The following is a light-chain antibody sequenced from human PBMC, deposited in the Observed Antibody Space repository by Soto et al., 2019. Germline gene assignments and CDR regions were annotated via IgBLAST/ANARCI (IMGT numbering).Light chain of an antibody. J-gene: IGKJ4*01. CDR3: QQYYYWPLT. Sequence: EVLMTQSPATLSTSPGEGATLSCRASQGVGRSVAWYQQTPGQSPRLLIYSASTRASGVPARFSGSGFGTEFILTISSLQSEDFAVYSCQQYYYWPLTFGGGTKV. CDR2: SAS. CDR1: QGVGRS. V-gene: IGKV3-15*01.